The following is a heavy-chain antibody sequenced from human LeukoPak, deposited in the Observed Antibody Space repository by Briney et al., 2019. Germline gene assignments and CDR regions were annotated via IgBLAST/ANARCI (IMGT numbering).Heavy chain of an antibody. J-gene: IGHJ4*02. Sequence: GASVKVSCKASGYTFTGYYMHWVRQAPGQGLEWMGWINPNSGGTNYAQKFQDWVTMTRDTSISTAYMELSRLRSDDTAAYYCARARPYDISGYQLDYWGREPWSPSPQ. V-gene: IGHV1-2*04. CDR3: ARARPYDISGYQLDY. CDR1: GYTFTGYY. D-gene: IGHD3-22*01. CDR2: INPNSGGT.